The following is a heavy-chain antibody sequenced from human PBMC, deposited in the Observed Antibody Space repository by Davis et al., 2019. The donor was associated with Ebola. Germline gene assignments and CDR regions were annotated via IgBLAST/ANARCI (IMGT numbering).Heavy chain of an antibody. Sequence: GESLKVSCKASGYTFTSYGISWVRQAPGQGLEWMGWISAYNGNTNYAQKLQGRVTMTTDTSTSTAYMELRSLRSDDTAVYYCAREGYCSSTSCYYDYYYYGMDVWGQGTTVTVSS. J-gene: IGHJ6*02. D-gene: IGHD2-2*01. CDR1: GYTFTSYG. CDR3: AREGYCSSTSCYYDYYYYGMDV. CDR2: ISAYNGNT. V-gene: IGHV1-18*01.